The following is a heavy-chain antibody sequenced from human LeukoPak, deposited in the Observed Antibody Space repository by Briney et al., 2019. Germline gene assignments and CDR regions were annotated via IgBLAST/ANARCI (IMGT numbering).Heavy chain of an antibody. CDR3: ARPRGAAAGTFGFDP. V-gene: IGHV3-30*03. D-gene: IGHD6-13*01. J-gene: IGHJ5*02. CDR2: ISYDGSNK. CDR1: GXTFTSYV. Sequence: GGSLRLSCAPSGXTFTSYVMHWVRQAPGKGLQWVGLISYDGSNKYYADSVKGRFTISRDNSKNTLYLQMNSLRAEDAAVYYCARPRGAAAGTFGFDPWGQGTLVTVSS.